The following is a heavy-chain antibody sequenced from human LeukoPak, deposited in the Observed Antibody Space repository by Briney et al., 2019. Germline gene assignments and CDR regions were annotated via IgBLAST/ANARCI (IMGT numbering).Heavy chain of an antibody. Sequence: SETLSLTCTVCNGCITTNSYYWGWIRQPPGKGLEWIGTIFHSGLTYYNPSLKSRVTITVDTSKNQFSLNLNSVTSADTAVYYCARPWGVGAPFDPWGPGTLVTVSS. D-gene: IGHD1-26*01. J-gene: IGHJ5*02. V-gene: IGHV4-39*01. CDR3: ARPWGVGAPFDP. CDR2: IFHSGLT. CDR1: NGCITTNSYY.